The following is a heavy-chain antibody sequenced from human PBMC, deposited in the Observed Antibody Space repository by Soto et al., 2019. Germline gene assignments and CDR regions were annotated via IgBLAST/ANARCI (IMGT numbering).Heavy chain of an antibody. Sequence: CLRLSCAASGFTFSGYAMSWVRQAPGKGLEWVSAISGSGGSTYYADSVKGRFTISRDNSKNTLYLQMNSLRAEDTAVYYCAKKPRDWNRFFDYWGQGTLVTVSS. J-gene: IGHJ4*02. CDR2: ISGSGGST. CDR1: GFTFSGYA. CDR3: AKKPRDWNRFFDY. V-gene: IGHV3-23*01. D-gene: IGHD1-1*01.